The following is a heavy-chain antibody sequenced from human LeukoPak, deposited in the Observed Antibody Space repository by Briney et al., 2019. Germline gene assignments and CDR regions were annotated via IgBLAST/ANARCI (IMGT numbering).Heavy chain of an antibody. Sequence: SETLSLTCAVYGGSFSGYYWSWIRQPPGKGLEWIGEINHSGSTNYNPSLKSRVIISVDTSKNQFSLKLSSVTAADTAVYYCARGDSVPPSDSRSWFDYWGPGILVTVSS. J-gene: IGHJ4*02. CDR3: ARGDSVPPSDSRSWFDY. V-gene: IGHV4-34*01. CDR1: GGSFSGYY. CDR2: INHSGST. D-gene: IGHD3-22*01.